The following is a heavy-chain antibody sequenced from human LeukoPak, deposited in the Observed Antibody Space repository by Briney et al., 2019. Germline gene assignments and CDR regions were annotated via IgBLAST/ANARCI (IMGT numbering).Heavy chain of an antibody. D-gene: IGHD6-13*01. CDR1: GFTFSSYG. CDR2: IRYDGSNK. V-gene: IGHV3-30*02. J-gene: IGHJ6*03. CDR3: AKLNREHQLVKGYYYYYYMDV. Sequence: GGPLRLSRAASGFTFSSYGMHWVRQAPGKGLEWVAFIRYDGSNKYYADSVKGRFTISRDNSKTTLYLQMNSLRAEDTAVYYCAKLNREHQLVKGYYYYYYMDVWGKGTTVTVSS.